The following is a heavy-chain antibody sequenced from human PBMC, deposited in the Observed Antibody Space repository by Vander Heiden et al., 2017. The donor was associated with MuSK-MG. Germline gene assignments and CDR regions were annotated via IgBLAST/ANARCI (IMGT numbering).Heavy chain of an antibody. CDR2: IYYSGSN. D-gene: IGHD3-10*01. CDR1: GASDSGSDYY. CDR3: VHGAGSYYNTHFDF. Sequence: QLQPQESGPGLVKPSETRPLTCTVSGASDSGSDYYWGWIRQPPGQGLEWIGSIYYSGSNYYNMSLKSRVTISVDTSKNQFSLKLSSVTAADTAVYYCVHGAGSYYNTHFDFWGQGTLVTVYS. V-gene: IGHV4-39*01. J-gene: IGHJ4*02.